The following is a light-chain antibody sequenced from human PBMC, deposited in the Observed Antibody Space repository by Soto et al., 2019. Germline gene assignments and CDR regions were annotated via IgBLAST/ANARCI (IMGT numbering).Light chain of an antibody. Sequence: IPMNQSPSTLSASVGDRVTINCRASENIKNWLAWYQQTAGKAPKVLISDASRLEAGVPSRFSGSGSGTEFTLTINSLQADDFATYYCQQHNSFSIPFGQGTRLAIK. CDR1: ENIKNW. CDR2: DAS. J-gene: IGKJ5*01. CDR3: QQHNSFSIP. V-gene: IGKV1-5*01.